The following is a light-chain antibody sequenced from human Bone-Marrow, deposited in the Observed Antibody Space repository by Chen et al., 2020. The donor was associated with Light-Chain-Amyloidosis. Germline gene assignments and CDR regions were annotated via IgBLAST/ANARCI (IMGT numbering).Light chain of an antibody. Sequence: DIQMTQSPSSLSASVEDRVTITCQASQDITNYLNWYQQKPGEVPKLLIYDASTLETGVPSRFIGGRSGTHFTFTITSLQREDIATYYCQQYADLPYTFGQGTNLEIK. CDR2: DAS. CDR1: QDITNY. J-gene: IGKJ2*01. V-gene: IGKV1-33*01. CDR3: QQYADLPYT.